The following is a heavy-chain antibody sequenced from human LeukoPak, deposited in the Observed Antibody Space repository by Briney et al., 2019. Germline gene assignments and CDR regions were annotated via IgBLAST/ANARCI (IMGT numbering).Heavy chain of an antibody. J-gene: IGHJ5*02. CDR2: INHSGST. Sequence: SETLSLTCAVYGGSFSGYYWSWIRQPPGKGLEWIGEINHSGSTNYNPSLKSRVTISVDTSKNQFSLKLSSVTAADTAVYYCVRMGWYYDSSGYPLPGFDPWGQGTVVTVSS. V-gene: IGHV4-34*01. CDR1: GGSFSGYY. D-gene: IGHD3-22*01. CDR3: VRMGWYYDSSGYPLPGFDP.